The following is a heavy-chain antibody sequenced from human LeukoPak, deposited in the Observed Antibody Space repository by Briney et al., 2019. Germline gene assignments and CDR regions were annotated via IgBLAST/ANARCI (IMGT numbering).Heavy chain of an antibody. CDR1: GFTFSSYSMN. J-gene: IGHJ4*02. V-gene: IGHV4-39*01. CDR3: ARLCQVTTCAKFEY. Sequence: GSLRLSCAASGFTFSSYSMNWVRQAPGKGLTWIGSIYYSGSTFYNASFESRVTMSVDTSKNQFFLKLSSVTAADTAVYYCARLCQVTTCAKFEYWGQGILVTVSA. CDR2: IYYSGST. D-gene: IGHD4-17*01.